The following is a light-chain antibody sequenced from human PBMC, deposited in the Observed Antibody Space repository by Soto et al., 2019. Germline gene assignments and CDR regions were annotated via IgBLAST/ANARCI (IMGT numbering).Light chain of an antibody. CDR3: CSYAYSSVV. V-gene: IGLV2-23*01. Sequence: QSALTQPDSVSGSPGQSITISCTGISSYVGIYNLVSWYQQHPGRVPKLIIYEDSMRPSGVSDRFSGSKSGNTASLKISGVQAEDEADYYCCSYAYSSVVFGGGTKLTVL. CDR1: SSYVGIYNL. J-gene: IGLJ2*01. CDR2: EDS.